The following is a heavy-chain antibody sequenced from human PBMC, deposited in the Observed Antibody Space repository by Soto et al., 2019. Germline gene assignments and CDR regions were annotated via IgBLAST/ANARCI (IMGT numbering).Heavy chain of an antibody. CDR3: ARRKVRGDIISNWFDP. J-gene: IGHJ5*02. V-gene: IGHV4-39*01. CDR1: GGSISSSSYY. Sequence: PSETLSLTCTVSGGSISSSSYYWGWIRQPPGKGLEWIGSIYYSGSTYYNPSLKSRVTISVDTSKNQFSLKLSSVTAADTAVYYCARRKVRGDIISNWFDPWGQGTLVTVSS. D-gene: IGHD3-10*01. CDR2: IYYSGST.